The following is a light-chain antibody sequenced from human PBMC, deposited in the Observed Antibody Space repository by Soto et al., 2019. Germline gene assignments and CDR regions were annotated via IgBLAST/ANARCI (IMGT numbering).Light chain of an antibody. CDR1: SIDIGTYNH. J-gene: IGLJ2*01. CDR2: DVT. Sequence: QSALTQRASVSGSPGQSITISCTGTSIDIGTYNHVSWYQKHPGKAPILIIYDVTDRPSGVSNRFSGSKSGNTASLTISGLQAEDEAEYYCSSYTSASTSVVFGAGTKLTVL. V-gene: IGLV2-14*03. CDR3: SSYTSASTSVV.